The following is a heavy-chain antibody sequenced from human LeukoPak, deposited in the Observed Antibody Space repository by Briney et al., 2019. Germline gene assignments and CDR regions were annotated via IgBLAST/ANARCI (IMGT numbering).Heavy chain of an antibody. CDR2: INPNSGGT. V-gene: IGHV1-2*02. CDR1: GYTFTDYY. CDR3: ARDGEAAAVTNWFDP. D-gene: IGHD6-13*01. Sequence: ASVKVSCKASGYTFTDYYMHWVRQAPGQGLEWMGWINPNSGGTNYARKFQGRVTMTRDTSITTAYMELSRLTSDDTSVYFCARDGEAAAVTNWFDPWGQGTLVAVSS. J-gene: IGHJ5*02.